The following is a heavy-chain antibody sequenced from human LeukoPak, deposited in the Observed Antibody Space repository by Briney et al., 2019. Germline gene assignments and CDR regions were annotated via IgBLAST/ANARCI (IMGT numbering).Heavy chain of an antibody. J-gene: IGHJ5*01. V-gene: IGHV3-53*01. D-gene: IGHD3-10*01. CDR1: EFTVSSTY. Sequence: GGSLRLSCAASEFTVSSTYMSWVRQAPGKGLEWVSVIYDGNNAYYADSVRGRLTISRDTSKNTMYLQMNSLRGDDTAVYYCARWNVDQDSGSYWWFDSWGQGTLVTVSS. CDR3: ARWNVDQDSGSYWWFDS. CDR2: IYDGNNA.